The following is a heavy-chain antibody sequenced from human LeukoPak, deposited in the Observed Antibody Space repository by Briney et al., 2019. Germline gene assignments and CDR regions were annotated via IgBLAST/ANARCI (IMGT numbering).Heavy chain of an antibody. CDR1: GFTFSSDA. J-gene: IGHJ2*01. CDR2: IIGGSGAST. CDR3: AKDWHFDL. V-gene: IGHV3-23*01. Sequence: GGSLSLSCVASGFTFSSDAMTWVRQAPGKGLEWVAGIIGGSGASTYYADSAKGRFTVSRDNSRNTVYLQMNRLRAEDTALYYCAKDWHFDLWGRGTLVTVSS.